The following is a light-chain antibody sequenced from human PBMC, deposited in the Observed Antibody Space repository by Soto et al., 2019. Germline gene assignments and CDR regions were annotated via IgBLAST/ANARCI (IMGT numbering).Light chain of an antibody. CDR2: GVP. Sequence: QSALTQPASVSGSPGQSVTISCTGTSSDVGGYNYVSWYQQHPGEAPKLILYGVPNRPSGISHRFSGSKSGNTASLTVSGLQAEDEADYYCISYTTARTYVFGTGTKLTVL. CDR1: SSDVGGYNY. J-gene: IGLJ1*01. CDR3: ISYTTARTYV. V-gene: IGLV2-14*01.